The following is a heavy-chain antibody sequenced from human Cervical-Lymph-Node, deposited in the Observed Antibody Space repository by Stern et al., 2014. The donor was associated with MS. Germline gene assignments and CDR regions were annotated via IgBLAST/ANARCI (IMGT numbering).Heavy chain of an antibody. Sequence: VQLVQSGGGLVQPGRSLRLSCAASGFTFAAHAMHWVRQAPGKGLAWVSGINWSGGNTGYADVVEGRFTISRDNAKNSLYLQINSLRVEDTAFYYCAKDINDYWSGPADYWGQGTLVTVSS. CDR2: INWSGGNT. J-gene: IGHJ4*02. CDR3: AKDINDYWSGPADY. D-gene: IGHD3-3*01. V-gene: IGHV3-9*01. CDR1: GFTFAAHA.